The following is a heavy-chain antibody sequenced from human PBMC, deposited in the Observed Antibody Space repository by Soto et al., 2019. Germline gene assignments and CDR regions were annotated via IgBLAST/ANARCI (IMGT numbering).Heavy chain of an antibody. CDR1: GGSFSGYY. V-gene: IGHV4-34*01. Sequence: SETLSLTCAVYGGSFSGYYWSWIRQPPGKGLEWIGEINHSGSTNYNPSLKSRVTISVDTSKNQFSLKLSSVTAADTAVYYCARGGDIVLMVYAIDYWGQGTLVTVSS. J-gene: IGHJ4*02. CDR2: INHSGST. D-gene: IGHD2-8*01. CDR3: ARGGDIVLMVYAIDY.